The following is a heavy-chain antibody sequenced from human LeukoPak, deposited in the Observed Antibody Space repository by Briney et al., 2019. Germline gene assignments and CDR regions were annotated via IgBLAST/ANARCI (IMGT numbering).Heavy chain of an antibody. V-gene: IGHV4-59*02. J-gene: IGHJ3*01. CDR1: GFTVSSNY. D-gene: IGHD6-25*01. CDR2: ISYTGNS. Sequence: GSLRLSCAASGFTVSSNYMTWVRQAPGKGLEWIGYISYTGNSNYNPSLNSRVTISLDASNNQFSLRLNSLTPADTAVYYCARDSAYSSDWPDAFDVWGHGTVVTVSS. CDR3: ARDSAYSSDWPDAFDV.